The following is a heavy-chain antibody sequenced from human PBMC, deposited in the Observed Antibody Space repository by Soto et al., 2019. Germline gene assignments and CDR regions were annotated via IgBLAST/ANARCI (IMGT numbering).Heavy chain of an antibody. V-gene: IGHV3-23*01. D-gene: IGHD5-12*01. Sequence: EMQLLESGGGLVQPGGSLRLSCAASGFTFSNYAMSWVRQAPGKGLEWVSGVATSGANTYYADSVKGRFTISRDNSKNTLYLQMNSLRAEDTAVYYCASSTRKGYWYFDLWGRGTLVTVSS. CDR3: ASSTRKGYWYFDL. CDR1: GFTFSNYA. CDR2: VATSGANT. J-gene: IGHJ2*01.